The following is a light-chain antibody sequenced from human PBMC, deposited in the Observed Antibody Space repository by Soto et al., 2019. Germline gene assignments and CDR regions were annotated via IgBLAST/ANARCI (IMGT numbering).Light chain of an antibody. CDR2: SAS. Sequence: IVVAKCAIHMSLSPAERATFSCRASQSVDSCLVWYQQKPGQAPKLLIYSASNRATGIPARFSGSGSGTDFTLTISSLQPDDFATYYCQHCNSYSEAFGQGTRVDIK. V-gene: IGKV3-11*01. CDR3: QHCNSYSEA. J-gene: IGKJ1*01. CDR1: QSVDSC.